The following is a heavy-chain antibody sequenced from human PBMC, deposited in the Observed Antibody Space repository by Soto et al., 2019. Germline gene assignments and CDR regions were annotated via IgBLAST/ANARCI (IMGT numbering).Heavy chain of an antibody. CDR1: GGSISSGGYY. Sequence: SETLSLTCTVSGGSISSGGYYWSWIRQHPGKGLEWIGYIYYSGSTYYNPSLKSRVTISVDTSKNQFSLKLSSVTAADTAVYYCARTVAPSYFDYWGQGTLVTVSS. D-gene: IGHD2-15*01. J-gene: IGHJ4*02. V-gene: IGHV4-31*03. CDR2: IYYSGST. CDR3: ARTVAPSYFDY.